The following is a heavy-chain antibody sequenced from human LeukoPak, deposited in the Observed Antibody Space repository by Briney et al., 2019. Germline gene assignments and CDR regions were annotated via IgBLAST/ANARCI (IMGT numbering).Heavy chain of an antibody. Sequence: GGSLRLSCAASGFTVSSNYMSWVRQAPGKGLEWVSLIYSGGSTYYADSVKGRFTISRDNSKNTLYLQMNSLRVEDTAVYYCARAPITVTTYFDYWGQGTLVTVSS. V-gene: IGHV3-66*01. CDR2: IYSGGST. D-gene: IGHD4-17*01. CDR3: ARAPITVTTYFDY. J-gene: IGHJ4*02. CDR1: GFTVSSNY.